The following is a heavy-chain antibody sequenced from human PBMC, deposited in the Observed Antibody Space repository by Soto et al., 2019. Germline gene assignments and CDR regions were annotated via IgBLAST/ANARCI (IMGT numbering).Heavy chain of an antibody. J-gene: IGHJ6*02. Sequence: QVQLVQSGADVKQPGSSVRVSCKASGGPFSSYTISWVRQAPGQGLEWMGGIIPSSGTANYAQKFQGRVSITADESTTTASMELSSLRSEDTAVYYCAIGTTVVAFYYYYSMDVWGQGPRSPSP. CDR1: GGPFSSYT. CDR2: IIPSSGTA. CDR3: AIGTTVVAFYYYYSMDV. V-gene: IGHV1-69*01. D-gene: IGHD4-4*01.